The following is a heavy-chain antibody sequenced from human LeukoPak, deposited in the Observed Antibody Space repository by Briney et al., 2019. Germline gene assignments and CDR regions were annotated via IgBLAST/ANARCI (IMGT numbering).Heavy chain of an antibody. D-gene: IGHD5-24*01. Sequence: PGGSLRLSCAVSGFTFSDYAMSWVRQAPGKGLEWVSAIGGRGADTFYAEAVKGRFTISRDNSKSTLSLQMNSLGTEDTAIYYRAKHGSTSWLQYFYSYMDVWGKGTTVTVSS. V-gene: IGHV3-23*01. J-gene: IGHJ6*03. CDR1: GFTFSDYA. CDR3: AKHGSTSWLQYFYSYMDV. CDR2: IGGRGADT.